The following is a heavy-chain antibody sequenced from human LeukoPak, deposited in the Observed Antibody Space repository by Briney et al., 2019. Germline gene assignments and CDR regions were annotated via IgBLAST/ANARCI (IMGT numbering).Heavy chain of an antibody. CDR2: IYYSGST. J-gene: IGHJ4*02. CDR3: ARGGYSSGWYVFDY. Sequence: SETLSLTCTVSGGSMSSFYWSWFRQPPGKGLEWIGYIYYSGSTNYNPSLKSRVTISVDTSKNQFSLKLSSVTAADTAVYYCARGGYSSGWYVFDYWGQGTLVTVSS. D-gene: IGHD6-19*01. V-gene: IGHV4-59*01. CDR1: GGSMSSFY.